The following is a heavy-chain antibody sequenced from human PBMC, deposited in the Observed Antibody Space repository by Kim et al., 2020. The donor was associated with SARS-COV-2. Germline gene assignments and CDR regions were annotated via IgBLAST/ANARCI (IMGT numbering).Heavy chain of an antibody. Sequence: ETLSLTCAVYGGSFSGYYWSWIRQPPGKGLEWIGEINHSGSTNYNPSLKSRVTISVDTSKNQFSLKLSSVTAADTAVYYCARSSRGSGSYYRARTLDVWGQGTTVTVSS. CDR1: GGSFSGYY. CDR3: ARSSRGSGSYYRARTLDV. J-gene: IGHJ6*02. D-gene: IGHD3-10*01. CDR2: INHSGST. V-gene: IGHV4-34*01.